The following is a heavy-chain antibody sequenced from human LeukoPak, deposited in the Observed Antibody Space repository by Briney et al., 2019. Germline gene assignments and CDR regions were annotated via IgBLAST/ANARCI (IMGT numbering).Heavy chain of an antibody. J-gene: IGHJ4*02. CDR2: IYSGGST. D-gene: IGHD3-16*01. V-gene: IGHV3-66*01. CDR3: ARVMRDYVWGSSDY. Sequence: ETLSLTCAVYGGSFSGYYWSWVRQAPGKGLEWVSVIYSGGSTYYADSVKGRFTISRDNSKNTLYLQMNSLRAEDTAVYYCARVMRDYVWGSSDYWGQGTLVTVSS. CDR1: GGSFSGYY.